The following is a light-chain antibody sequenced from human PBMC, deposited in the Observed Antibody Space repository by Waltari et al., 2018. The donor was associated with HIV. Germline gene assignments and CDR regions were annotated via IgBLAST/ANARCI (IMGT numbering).Light chain of an antibody. J-gene: IGKJ3*01. CDR1: QSISVY. Sequence: DIHMTQSPPSLSASVGDRVTITCRASQSISVYLNWYQQKSGEAPRVLIYAASNLQSGVPSRFSGSGSGTDFTLTISSLQPEDFGTYYCQESFSALSFTFGPGTKVDIK. V-gene: IGKV1-39*01. CDR3: QESFSALSFT. CDR2: AAS.